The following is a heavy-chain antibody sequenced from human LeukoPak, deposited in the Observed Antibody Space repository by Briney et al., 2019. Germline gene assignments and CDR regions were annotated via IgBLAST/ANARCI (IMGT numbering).Heavy chain of an antibody. Sequence: SETLSLTCTVSGGSISRYYGSWIRQPPGKGLEWFGYIYYSGSTKYTPSLQSRVTISVETSKNQFSLKLSSVTAADTPVSYCARPGVRMGLGAFDIWGQGTMVTVSS. V-gene: IGHV4-59*08. CDR1: GGSISRYY. CDR2: IYYSGST. J-gene: IGHJ3*02. D-gene: IGHD3-10*01. CDR3: ARPGVRMGLGAFDI.